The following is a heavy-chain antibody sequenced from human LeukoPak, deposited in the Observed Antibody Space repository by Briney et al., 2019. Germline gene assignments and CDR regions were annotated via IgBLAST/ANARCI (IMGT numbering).Heavy chain of an antibody. CDR1: GFNFSSYS. J-gene: IGHJ4*02. CDR2: ISSSSSTI. CDR3: ARDGGSYYYDSSGYYYFDY. V-gene: IGHV3-48*01. Sequence: GGSLRLSCAASGFNFSSYSMNWVRQAPGKGLEWASYISSSSSTIYYADSVKGRFTISRDNAKNSLYLQMNSLRAEDTAVYYCARDGGSYYYDSSGYYYFDYWGQGTLVTVSS. D-gene: IGHD3-22*01.